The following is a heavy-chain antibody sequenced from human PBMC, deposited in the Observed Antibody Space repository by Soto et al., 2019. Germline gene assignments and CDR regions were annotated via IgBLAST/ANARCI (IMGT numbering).Heavy chain of an antibody. Sequence: SETLSLTCAVSGGSIGSGGYSWSWIRQPPGKGLEWIGYIYHSGSTYYNPSLKSRVTISVDRSKNQFSLKLSSVTAADTAVYYCARRTLATETFAYWGQGTLVTVSS. CDR1: GGSIGSGGYS. D-gene: IGHD5-12*01. CDR3: ARRTLATETFAY. CDR2: IYHSGST. J-gene: IGHJ4*02. V-gene: IGHV4-30-2*01.